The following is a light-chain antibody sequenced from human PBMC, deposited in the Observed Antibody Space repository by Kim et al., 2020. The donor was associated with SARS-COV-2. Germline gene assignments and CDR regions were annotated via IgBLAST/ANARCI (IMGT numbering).Light chain of an antibody. CDR1: RTISRY. V-gene: IGKV1-39*01. J-gene: IGKJ4*01. Sequence: SLSASVGDRVTITCRASRTISRYLNWYQQKPGKAPKLLISVASTLQSEVPSRFSGSGSGTDFTLTISSLQPEDFATYYCQQSYTSPTFGGGTKVDIQ. CDR2: VAS. CDR3: QQSYTSPT.